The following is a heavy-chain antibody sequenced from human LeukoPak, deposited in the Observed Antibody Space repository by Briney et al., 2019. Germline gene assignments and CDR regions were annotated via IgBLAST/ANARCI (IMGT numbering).Heavy chain of an antibody. CDR1: GFTFSSYA. CDR2: ITDRGGST. J-gene: IGHJ4*02. V-gene: IGHV3-23*01. Sequence: PGGSLRLSCAASGFTFSSYAMGWVRQAPGEGLEWVSAITDRGGSTYHADSVKGRFTISRDNSKDTLYLQMNSLRAEDTAVYYCAKGSSGSRPYYFDYWGQGALVTVSS. CDR3: AKGSSGSRPYYFDY. D-gene: IGHD3-22*01.